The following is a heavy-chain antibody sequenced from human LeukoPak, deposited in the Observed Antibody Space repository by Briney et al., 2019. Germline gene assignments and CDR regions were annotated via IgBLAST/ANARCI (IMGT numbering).Heavy chain of an antibody. J-gene: IGHJ6*03. D-gene: IGHD4-11*01. V-gene: IGHV3-21*01. CDR3: ARDAHAVTTRYYYMDV. CDR2: ISSSSSYI. Sequence: GGSLRLSCAASGFTFDDHGMNWVRQAPGKGLEWVSSISSSSSYIYYADSVKGRFTISRDNAKNSLYLQMNSLRAEDTAVYYCARDAHAVTTRYYYMDVWGKGTTVTVSS. CDR1: GFTFDDHG.